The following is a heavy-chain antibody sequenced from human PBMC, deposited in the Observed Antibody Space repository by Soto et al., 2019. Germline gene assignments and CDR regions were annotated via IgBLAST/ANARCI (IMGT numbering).Heavy chain of an antibody. J-gene: IGHJ6*02. V-gene: IGHV3-23*01. CDR3: AKDHFVVVVPAAIGYYDMDV. CDR1: GFTFSSYA. CDR2: ISGSGGST. D-gene: IGHD2-2*01. Sequence: EVQLLESGGGLVQPGGSLRLSCAASGFTFSSYAMSWVRQAPGKGLEWVSAISGSGGSTYYADSGKGRFTISRDNSKNTLYLQMNSLRAEDTAVYYCAKDHFVVVVPAAIGYYDMDVWGQGTTVTVSS.